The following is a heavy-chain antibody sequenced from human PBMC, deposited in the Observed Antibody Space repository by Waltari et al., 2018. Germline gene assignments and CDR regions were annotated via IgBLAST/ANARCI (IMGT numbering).Heavy chain of an antibody. J-gene: IGHJ4*02. CDR2: IYPGDSDT. V-gene: IGHV5-51*03. CDR1: GYSFTSYW. Sequence: EVQLVQSGAEVKKPGESLKISCKGSGYSFTSYWIGWVRQMPGKGLEWMGIIYPGDSDTRYSPSFQGQVTISADKSICTAYLQWSSLKASDTAMYYCARPYYYDSSGYYSPGYWGQGTLVTVSS. CDR3: ARPYYYDSSGYYSPGY. D-gene: IGHD3-22*01.